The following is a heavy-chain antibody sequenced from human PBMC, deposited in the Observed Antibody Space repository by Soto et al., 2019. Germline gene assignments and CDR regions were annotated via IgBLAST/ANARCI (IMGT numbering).Heavy chain of an antibody. V-gene: IGHV1-69*08. D-gene: IGHD3-10*01. Sequence: QVQLVQSGAEVKKPGSSVKVSCKASGGTFSSYTVSWVRQAPGQGLEWMGRIVPILGVPNYAQRFQGRVTMTADKGTHTAYMELSSLRSEDTAGYYCARDRYAYGSGSTIDDWCQGTLVTVSS. CDR1: GGTFSSYT. CDR3: ARDRYAYGSGSTIDD. CDR2: IVPILGVP. J-gene: IGHJ4*02.